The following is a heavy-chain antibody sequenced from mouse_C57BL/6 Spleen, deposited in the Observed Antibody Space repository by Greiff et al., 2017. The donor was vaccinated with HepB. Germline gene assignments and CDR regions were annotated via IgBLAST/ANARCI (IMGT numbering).Heavy chain of an antibody. Sequence: QVQLQQPGAELVKPGASVKLSCKASGYTFTSYWMQWVKQRPGQGLEWIGEIDPSDSYTNYNQKFKGKATLTVDTSSSTAYMQLSSLTSEDAAVDYCARSDGSTGYFDGWGTGTTVTVSS. CDR2: IDPSDSYT. CDR1: GYTFTSYW. D-gene: IGHD2-3*01. V-gene: IGHV1-50*01. J-gene: IGHJ1*03. CDR3: ARSDGSTGYFDG.